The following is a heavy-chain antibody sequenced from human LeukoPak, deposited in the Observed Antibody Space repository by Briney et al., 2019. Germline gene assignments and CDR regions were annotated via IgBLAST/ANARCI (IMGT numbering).Heavy chain of an antibody. CDR2: ISSDGTNT. CDR3: ARDPGHSNYINDY. CDR1: GFTFSSYA. V-gene: IGHV3-74*01. J-gene: IGHJ4*02. D-gene: IGHD4-11*01. Sequence: PGGSLRLSCAASGFTFSSYAMSWVRQAPGKGLVWASRISSDGTNTNYADSVKGRFTISRDNAENTLYLQMTSLRAEDTAVYYCARDPGHSNYINDYWGQGTLVTVSS.